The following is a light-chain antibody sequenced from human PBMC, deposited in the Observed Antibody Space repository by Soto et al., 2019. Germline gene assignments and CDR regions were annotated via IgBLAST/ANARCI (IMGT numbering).Light chain of an antibody. V-gene: IGLV2-14*01. CDR1: SSDVGGYNY. Sequence: QSALTQPASVSGSPGQSITISCTGTSSDVGGYNYVSWYQQHPGKAPKLMIYDVSNRPSGVSNRFSGSNSGNTASLTISGLQAEDEDYYYCCSYTSSSTLYVFGTGTKLTVL. CDR2: DVS. CDR3: CSYTSSSTLYV. J-gene: IGLJ1*01.